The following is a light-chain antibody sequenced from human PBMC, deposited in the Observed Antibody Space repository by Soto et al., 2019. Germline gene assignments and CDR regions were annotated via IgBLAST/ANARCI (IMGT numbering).Light chain of an antibody. J-gene: IGLJ2*01. Sequence: QSALTQPASVSGSPGQSITISCAGTMRDIGAYNLVSWYQQHPGKAPQLIIYEVRNRPSGISFRFSGSKSGNTASLPISGLQAEDEADYYCSSFTSKSTLLFGGGTKLTVL. CDR1: MRDIGAYNL. CDR3: SSFTSKSTLL. V-gene: IGLV2-14*03. CDR2: EVR.